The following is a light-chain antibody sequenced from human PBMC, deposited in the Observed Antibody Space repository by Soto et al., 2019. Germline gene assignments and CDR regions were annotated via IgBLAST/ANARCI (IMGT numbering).Light chain of an antibody. V-gene: IGLV1-44*01. CDR1: SSNIGSNT. Sequence: QSVLTQPPSASGTPGQRVTISCSGSSSNIGSNTVNWYQQLPGTAPKLLIYSNNQRPSGGPDRFSGSKSGTSASLAISGLQSEDEADYYCAAWDDSLNGVVFGGGTKLTGL. J-gene: IGLJ2*01. CDR2: SNN. CDR3: AAWDDSLNGVV.